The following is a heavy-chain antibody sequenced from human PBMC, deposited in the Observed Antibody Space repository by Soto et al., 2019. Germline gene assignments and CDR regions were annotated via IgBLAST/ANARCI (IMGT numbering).Heavy chain of an antibody. D-gene: IGHD3-3*01. CDR1: GFTFSSYE. V-gene: IGHV3-48*03. J-gene: IGHJ6*02. CDR2: ISSSGSTI. Sequence: GGSLRLSCAASGFTFSSYEMNWVRQAPGKGLEWVSYISSSGSTIYYADSVKGRFTISRDNAKNSLYLQMNSLRAEDTAVYYCARDHNHDFWSGYPWDYYYGMDVWGQGTTVTVSS. CDR3: ARDHNHDFWSGYPWDYYYGMDV.